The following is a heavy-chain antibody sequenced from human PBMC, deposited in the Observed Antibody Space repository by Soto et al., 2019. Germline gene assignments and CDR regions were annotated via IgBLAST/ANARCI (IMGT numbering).Heavy chain of an antibody. D-gene: IGHD5-12*01. J-gene: IGHJ4*02. CDR1: GDSISAYS. CDR3: AREGNLGRWLQPLDF. V-gene: IGHV4-59*01. Sequence: SEILSLTCTVSGDSISAYSWSWVRQPPGKGLEWIGNIHYNGNTKYSPSLKSRVTMSVDTSKNHFSLRLISVTAADTAIYFCAREGNLGRWLQPLDFWGQGTLVTVSS. CDR2: IHYNGNT.